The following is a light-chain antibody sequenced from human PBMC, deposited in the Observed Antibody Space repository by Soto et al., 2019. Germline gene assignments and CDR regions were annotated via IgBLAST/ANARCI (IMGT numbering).Light chain of an antibody. CDR1: SSDVGAYNY. CDR2: EVS. CDR3: SSYTSKSLYV. V-gene: IGLV2-14*01. J-gene: IGLJ1*01. Sequence: QSVLTQPASVSGSPGQSITISCTGTSSDVGAYNYVSWYQQHPGKAPKLMIYEVSNRPSGVSNRFSGSKSGNTASLTISGLRAEDEADYYCSSYTSKSLYVFGTGTKLTVL.